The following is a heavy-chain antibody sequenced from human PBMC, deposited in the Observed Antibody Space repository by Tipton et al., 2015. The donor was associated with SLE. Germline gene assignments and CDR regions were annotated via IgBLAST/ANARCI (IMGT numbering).Heavy chain of an antibody. CDR1: GGSISTYY. J-gene: IGHJ4*02. CDR3: ARGESSGYLYYFDY. D-gene: IGHD3-22*01. V-gene: IGHV4-59*01. Sequence: TLSLTCTVSGGSISTYYWSWIRQPPGKGLEWIAFIYYSGSTNYNPSLKSRVTISVDTSKDQFSLKLSSVTAADTAVYYCARGESSGYLYYFDYWGQGTLVTVSS. CDR2: IYYSGST.